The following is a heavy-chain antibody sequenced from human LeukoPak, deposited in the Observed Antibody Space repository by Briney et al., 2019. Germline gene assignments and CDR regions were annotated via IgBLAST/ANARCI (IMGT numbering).Heavy chain of an antibody. J-gene: IGHJ5*02. CDR3: AREGGSGWQRGLNWFDR. D-gene: IGHD6-19*01. CDR1: GFSFSSYA. Sequence: GGSLRLSCAGSGFSFSSYAMHWVRRAPGKGLEWISAISATGGSTHYADSVKGRFTISRDNAKNSLCLQMNSLRADDTAVYYCAREGGSGWQRGLNWFDRWGQGTLVTVSS. V-gene: IGHV3-23*01. CDR2: ISATGGST.